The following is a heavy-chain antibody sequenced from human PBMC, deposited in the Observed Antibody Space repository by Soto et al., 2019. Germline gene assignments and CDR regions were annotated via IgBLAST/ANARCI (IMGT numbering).Heavy chain of an antibody. Sequence: PGGSLRLSCAASGFFFSSYGMHWVRQAPGKGLEWVAVTSFNGRNTYYADSVKGRFTISRDNSKNTVYLQMNSLRVEDTAVYYCTKDPYFDFRGQGTLVTVSS. CDR3: TKDPYFDF. V-gene: IGHV3-30*18. CDR2: TSFNGRNT. J-gene: IGHJ4*02. CDR1: GFFFSSYG.